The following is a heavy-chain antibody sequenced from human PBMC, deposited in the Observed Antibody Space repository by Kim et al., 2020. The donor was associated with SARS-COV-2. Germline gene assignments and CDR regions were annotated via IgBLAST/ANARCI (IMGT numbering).Heavy chain of an antibody. D-gene: IGHD5-12*01. V-gene: IGHV3-11*01. J-gene: IGHJ1*01. CDR2: ISTRGESI. Sequence: GGSLRLSCAASGLSFSDSYMNWVRQAPGKGLEWLSFISTRGESIFSEDSVEGRITFSRDNAKNSLYQIMNYLSDEATADYCCARGGNDDNGFGNWGEG. CDR3: ARGGNDDNGFGN. CDR1: GLSFSDSY.